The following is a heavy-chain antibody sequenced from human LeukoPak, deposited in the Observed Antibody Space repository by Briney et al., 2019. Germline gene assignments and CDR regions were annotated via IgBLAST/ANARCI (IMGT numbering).Heavy chain of an antibody. V-gene: IGHV5-51*01. CDR2: IYPGDSDT. J-gene: IGHJ5*02. D-gene: IGHD6-19*01. CDR1: GYSFTSYW. Sequence: GESLKISCKGSGYSFTSYWIGWVRQMPGKGLQGMGIIYPGDSDTRYSPSFQGQVTISADKSISTAYLQWSSLKASDTAMYYCARHALAVAGLSWFDPWGQGTLVTVSS. CDR3: ARHALAVAGLSWFDP.